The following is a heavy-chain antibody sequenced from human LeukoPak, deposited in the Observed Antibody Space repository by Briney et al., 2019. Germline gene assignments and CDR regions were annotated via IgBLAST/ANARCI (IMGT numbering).Heavy chain of an antibody. D-gene: IGHD3-16*02. CDR2: IYHSGST. CDR1: GGSISSYY. Sequence: KPSETLSLTCTVSGGSISSYYWGWIRQPPGKGLEWIGTIYHSGSTYYNPSLKSRVTISVDTSKNQFSLKLSSVTAADTAVYYCARYDVWGSYRAFDYWGQGTLVTVSS. V-gene: IGHV4-38-2*02. J-gene: IGHJ4*02. CDR3: ARYDVWGSYRAFDY.